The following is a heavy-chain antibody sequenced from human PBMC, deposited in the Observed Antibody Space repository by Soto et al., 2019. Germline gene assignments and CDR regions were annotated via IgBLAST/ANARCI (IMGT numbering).Heavy chain of an antibody. D-gene: IGHD3-22*01. CDR2: ISGSGGST. CDR3: AKDAQDYYDSSDLQNDY. J-gene: IGHJ4*02. CDR1: GFTFNSDA. Sequence: EVQLLESGGGLVQPGGSLRLSCAASGFTFNSDAMSWVRQDPGKGLEWVSAISGSGGSTYYADSVKGRFTISRDNSKNTLYLKMNILRAEDTAVYYCAKDAQDYYDSSDLQNDYWGQGTLVTVSS. V-gene: IGHV3-23*01.